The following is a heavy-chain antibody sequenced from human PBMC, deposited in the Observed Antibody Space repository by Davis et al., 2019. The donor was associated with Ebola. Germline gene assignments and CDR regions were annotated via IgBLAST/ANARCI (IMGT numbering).Heavy chain of an antibody. Sequence: GESLKISCAASGFTFSDNSMSWVRQAPGKGLEWVSSISSSSRYIYYADSVKGRFTISRDNAKNSLFVQMNSLRDEDTAVYYCARARDYGDYKWNYYGMDVWGQGTTVTVPS. J-gene: IGHJ6*02. D-gene: IGHD4-17*01. CDR2: ISSSSRYI. CDR3: ARARDYGDYKWNYYGMDV. CDR1: GFTFSDNS. V-gene: IGHV3-21*01.